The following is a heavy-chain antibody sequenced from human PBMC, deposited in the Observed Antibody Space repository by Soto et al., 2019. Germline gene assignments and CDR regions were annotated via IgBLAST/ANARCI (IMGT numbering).Heavy chain of an antibody. V-gene: IGHV3-23*01. J-gene: IGHJ4*02. CDR2: ISGSGGST. Sequence: GGSLRLSCAASGFTFSSYAMSWVRQAPGKGLEWVSAISGSGGSTYYADSVKGRFTISRDNSKNTLYLQMNSLRAEDTAVYYCAKDRPRITIFGVVTRGYWGQGTLVTVSS. D-gene: IGHD3-3*01. CDR1: GFTFSSYA. CDR3: AKDRPRITIFGVVTRGY.